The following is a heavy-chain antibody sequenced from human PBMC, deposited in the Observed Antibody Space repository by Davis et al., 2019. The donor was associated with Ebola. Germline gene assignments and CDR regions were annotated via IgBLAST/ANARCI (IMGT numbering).Heavy chain of an antibody. CDR1: GFTFSSYS. J-gene: IGHJ5*02. CDR2: ISSSSSTI. D-gene: IGHD3-9*01. CDR3: ARVNAVTGYSRFDP. V-gene: IGHV3-48*04. Sequence: GGSLRLSCAASGFTFSSYSMNWVRQAPGKGLEWVSYISSSSSTIYYADSVKGRFTISRDNAKNSLYLRMNSLRAEDTALYHCARVNAVTGYSRFDPWGQGTLVTVSS.